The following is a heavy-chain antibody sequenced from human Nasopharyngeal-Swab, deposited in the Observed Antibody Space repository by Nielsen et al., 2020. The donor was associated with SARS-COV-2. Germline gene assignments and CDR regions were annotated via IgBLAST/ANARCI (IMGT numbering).Heavy chain of an antibody. CDR1: GGSISSSSYY. CDR3: ARGLLWFGEAPFDY. D-gene: IGHD3-10*01. Sequence: SETLSLTCTVSGGSISSSSYYWGWIRQPPGKGLEWIGSIYYSGSTNYNPSLKSRVTISVDTSKNQFSLKLSSVTAADTAVYYCARGLLWFGEAPFDYWGQGTLVTVSS. J-gene: IGHJ4*02. V-gene: IGHV4-39*07. CDR2: IYYSGST.